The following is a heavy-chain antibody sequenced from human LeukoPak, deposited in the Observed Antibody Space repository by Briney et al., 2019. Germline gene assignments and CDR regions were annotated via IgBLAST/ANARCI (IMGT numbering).Heavy chain of an antibody. J-gene: IGHJ5*02. CDR2: INHSGSS. CDR3: ARSSGYLFDP. D-gene: IGHD3-22*01. V-gene: IGHV4-39*01. Sequence: SETLSLTCTVSGGSISSSSYYWGWIRQPPGKGLEWIGEINHSGSSNYNPSLKSRVTISVDTSKNQFSLKLSSVSAADTAVYYCARSSGYLFDPWGQGILVTVSS. CDR1: GGSISSSSYY.